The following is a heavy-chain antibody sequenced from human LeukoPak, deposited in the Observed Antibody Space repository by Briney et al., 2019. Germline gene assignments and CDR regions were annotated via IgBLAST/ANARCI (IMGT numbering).Heavy chain of an antibody. CDR2: IFSNDEK. D-gene: IGHD3-10*01. J-gene: IGHJ4*02. V-gene: IGHV2-26*01. CDR3: ARISGRYYGSGSPHDY. CDR1: GFSLGNARMG. Sequence: SGPVLVKPTETLTLTCTVSGFSLGNARMGVSWIRQPPGKALEWLAHIFSNDEKSYSTSLKSRLTISKDTSKSQVVLTMTNMDPVDTATYYCARISGRYYGSGSPHDYWGQGTLVTVSS.